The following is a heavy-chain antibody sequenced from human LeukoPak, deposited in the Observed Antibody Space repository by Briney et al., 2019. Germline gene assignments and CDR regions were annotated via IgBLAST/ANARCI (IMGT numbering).Heavy chain of an antibody. V-gene: IGHV1-18*01. CDR2: ISAYNGNT. CDR1: GYTFTSYG. CDR3: ARVSLRAFDI. Sequence: ASVKVSCKASGYTFTSYGISWVRQAPGQGLEWMGWISAYNGNTNYAQTLQGRVTMTTDTSTSTAYMELRSLRSDATAVNYCARVSLRAFDIWGQGTMVTVSP. J-gene: IGHJ3*02.